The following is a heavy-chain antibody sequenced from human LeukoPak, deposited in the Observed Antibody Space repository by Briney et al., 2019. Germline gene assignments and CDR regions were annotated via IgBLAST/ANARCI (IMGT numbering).Heavy chain of an antibody. V-gene: IGHV3-30*18. D-gene: IGHD3-22*01. CDR1: GFTFSSYG. CDR2: ISYDGSNK. J-gene: IGHJ4*02. Sequence: GGSLRLSCAASGFTFSSYGIHWVRQAPGKGLEWVAVISYDGSNKYYADSVKGRFTISRDNSKNTLYLQMNSLRAEDTAVYYCAKSGSSGYYSQNWGQGTLVTVSS. CDR3: AKSGSSGYYSQN.